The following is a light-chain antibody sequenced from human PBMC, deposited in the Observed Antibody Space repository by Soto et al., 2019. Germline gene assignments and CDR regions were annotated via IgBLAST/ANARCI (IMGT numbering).Light chain of an antibody. J-gene: IGKJ2*01. CDR3: QQYNNWPYT. CDR1: QSVSSN. Sequence: EIVMTQSPATLSVFPGERATLSCRASQSVSSNLVGYQQKPGQAPKLLIYNTFTRATGIPVRFSGSGSGTEFTLTISSLQSEDLAVYYCQQYNNWPYTFGQGTKLEI. V-gene: IGKV3-15*01. CDR2: NTF.